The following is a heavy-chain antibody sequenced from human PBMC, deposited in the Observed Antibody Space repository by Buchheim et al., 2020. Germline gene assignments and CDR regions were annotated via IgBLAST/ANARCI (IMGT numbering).Heavy chain of an antibody. Sequence: QVQLVESGGGVVQPGRSLRLSCAASGFTFSSYGMHWVRQAPGKGLEWVAVISYDGSNKYYADSVKGRFTISRDNSKNTLYLQMNSLRAEDTAVYYCAKDATLTAVSMDVWGQGTT. V-gene: IGHV3-30*18. D-gene: IGHD1-20*01. CDR1: GFTFSSYG. J-gene: IGHJ6*02. CDR3: AKDATLTAVSMDV. CDR2: ISYDGSNK.